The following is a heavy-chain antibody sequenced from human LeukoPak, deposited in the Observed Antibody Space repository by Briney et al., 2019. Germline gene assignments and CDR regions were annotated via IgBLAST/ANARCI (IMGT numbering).Heavy chain of an antibody. CDR3: ARAEASVTASDF. Sequence: GGSLRLSCAASGFTFDGYTMNWVRQAPGKGLEWVASISSRSDYIYYADSVRGRFTVSRENAKNSLSLQMNTLRAEDTATYYCARAEASVTASDFWGQGSLVTVSS. CDR1: GFTFDGYT. CDR2: ISSRSDYI. D-gene: IGHD2-21*02. J-gene: IGHJ4*02. V-gene: IGHV3-21*01.